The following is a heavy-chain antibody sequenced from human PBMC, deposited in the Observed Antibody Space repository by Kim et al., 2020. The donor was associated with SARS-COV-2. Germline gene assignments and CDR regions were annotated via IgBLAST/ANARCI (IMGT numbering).Heavy chain of an antibody. CDR3: ARDPGGHCSGGSCYYYGMDV. J-gene: IGHJ6*02. CDR2: ISSNGGST. Sequence: GGSLRLSCAASGFTFSSYAMHWVRQAPGKGLEYVSAISSNGGSTYYENSVKGRFTISRDNSKNTMYLQMGSLRAEDMAVYYCARDPGGHCSGGSCYYYGMDVWGQGTTVTVSS. D-gene: IGHD2-15*01. CDR1: GFTFSSYA. V-gene: IGHV3-64*01.